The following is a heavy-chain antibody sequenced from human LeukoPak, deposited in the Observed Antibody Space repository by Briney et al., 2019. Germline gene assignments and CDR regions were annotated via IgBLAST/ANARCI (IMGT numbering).Heavy chain of an antibody. V-gene: IGHV3-30*04. CDR3: TRGGYSGSYYRFS. CDR2: ISFDGSDK. Sequence: PGRSLRLSCAASGFTFSSCAMHWVRQAPGKGLQWLAAISFDGSDKYYADSVKGRFTASRDNTKNTVYLEVTNLRPEDTAVYYCTRGGYSGSYYRFSWGQGTPVTVAS. J-gene: IGHJ4*02. D-gene: IGHD6-25*01. CDR1: GFTFSSCA.